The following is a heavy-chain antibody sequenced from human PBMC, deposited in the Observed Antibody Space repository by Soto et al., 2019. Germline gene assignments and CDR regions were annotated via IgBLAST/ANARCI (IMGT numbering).Heavy chain of an antibody. V-gene: IGHV3-23*01. CDR3: AHDMDWNYGYYYYGMDV. D-gene: IGHD1-7*01. Sequence: EVQLLESGGGLVQPGGSLRLSCAASGFTFSSYAMSWVRQAPGKGLEWVSAISGSGGSTYYADSGKGRFTISRDNSKNTLYLQMNSLRAEDTAVYYCAHDMDWNYGYYYYGMDVWGQGTTVTVSS. CDR1: GFTFSSYA. CDR2: ISGSGGST. J-gene: IGHJ6*02.